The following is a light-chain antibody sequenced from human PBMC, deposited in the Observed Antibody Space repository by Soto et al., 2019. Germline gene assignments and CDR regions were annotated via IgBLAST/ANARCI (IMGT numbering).Light chain of an antibody. CDR3: QQRSNWPT. J-gene: IGKJ1*01. Sequence: IVLTQSPATLSLSPGDRATLSCRASQSVSSYLDWYPQQPGQAPRLLLYDASNRAAGSPARCRGSGSGTAVTLTSSSLEPEDFAVYYCQQRSNWPTFGQGTKVEIK. CDR2: DAS. V-gene: IGKV3-11*01. CDR1: QSVSSY.